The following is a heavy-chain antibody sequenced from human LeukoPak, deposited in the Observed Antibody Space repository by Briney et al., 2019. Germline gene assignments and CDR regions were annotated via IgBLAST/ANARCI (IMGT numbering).Heavy chain of an antibody. CDR2: INPNSGGT. CDR3: ARAIAAGWFDP. CDR1: GYTFTGYY. J-gene: IGHJ5*02. Sequence: EASVKVSCKASGYTFTGYYMHWVRQAPGQGLEWMGWINPNSGGTNYAQKFQGRVTMTRGTSISTAYMELSRLRSDDTAVYYCARAIAAGWFDPWGQGTLVTVSS. D-gene: IGHD6-13*01. V-gene: IGHV1-2*02.